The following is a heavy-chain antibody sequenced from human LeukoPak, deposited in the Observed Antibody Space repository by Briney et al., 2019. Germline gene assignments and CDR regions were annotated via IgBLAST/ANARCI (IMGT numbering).Heavy chain of an antibody. CDR3: ARDNSY. Sequence: PGGSLRLSCAGSGFTFSSYWMSWVRQAPGKGLEWVANIKQDGSEKYYVDSVKGRFTISRDNAKNSLYLRMNSLRAEDTAVYYCARDNSYWGQGTLVTVSS. CDR1: GFTFSSYW. V-gene: IGHV3-7*01. CDR2: IKQDGSEK. D-gene: IGHD4-23*01. J-gene: IGHJ4*02.